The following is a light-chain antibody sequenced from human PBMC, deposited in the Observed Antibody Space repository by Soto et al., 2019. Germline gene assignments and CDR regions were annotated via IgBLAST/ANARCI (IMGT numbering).Light chain of an antibody. CDR2: EGS. V-gene: IGLV2-23*01. J-gene: IGLJ2*01. CDR1: SSDICSYDL. CDR3: CSYAGSITYVV. Sequence: ALTQPASVSGSPGQSITFSCTGTSSDICSYDLVSWYQQHPARAPKLIIYEGSKPPSVVSMRFSGSKSGYTASLTISGLQAEDEADHFCCSYAGSITYVVFAGGTKLAVL.